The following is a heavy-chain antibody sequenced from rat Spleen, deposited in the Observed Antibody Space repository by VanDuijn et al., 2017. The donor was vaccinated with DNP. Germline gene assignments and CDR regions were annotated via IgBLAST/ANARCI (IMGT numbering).Heavy chain of an antibody. Sequence: EVQLVGSGGGLVQPGRSLKLSCEASGLPLSNYNLAWFRRLQPKGLEWVAYIRYDGGNTYYGDSVKGRCTISRDNARSTLYLQMNSLRSEDMATYYCARWGGRYADYFDYWGQGVMVTVSS. CDR1: GLPLSNYN. V-gene: IGHV5-22*01. CDR3: ARWGGRYADYFDY. D-gene: IGHD1-5*01. CDR2: IRYDGGNT. J-gene: IGHJ2*01.